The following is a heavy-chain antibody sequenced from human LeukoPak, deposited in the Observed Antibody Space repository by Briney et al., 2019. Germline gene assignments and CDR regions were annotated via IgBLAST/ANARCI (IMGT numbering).Heavy chain of an antibody. J-gene: IGHJ4*02. CDR2: IRSKAYGGTT. D-gene: IGHD2-21*01. V-gene: IGHV3-49*04. CDR1: GFTFGDYA. CDR3: TRDRGYCGGDCYSFGY. Sequence: GGSLRLSCTASGFTFGDYAMSWVRQAPGKGLEWLGFIRSKAYGGTTEYAASVKGRFTISRDDSKSIAYLQMSSLKTEDTAVYYCTRDRGYCGGDCYSFGYWGQGTLVTVSS.